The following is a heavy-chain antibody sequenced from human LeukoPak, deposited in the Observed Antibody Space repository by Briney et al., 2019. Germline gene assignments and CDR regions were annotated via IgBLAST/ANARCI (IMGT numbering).Heavy chain of an antibody. D-gene: IGHD2/OR15-2a*01. J-gene: IGHJ5*02. CDR1: GFTLSNSW. CDR3: ARAARADCTSPTCHSWLAP. Sequence: GGSLRLSCAASGFTLSNSWIHWVRQAPGKGLVWVSRINSDGSTTTYADSVKGRFTISRDNAKDTLYLQMNSLRAEDTAVYYCARAARADCTSPTCHSWLAPWGQGTQVTVSS. V-gene: IGHV3-74*01. CDR2: INSDGSTT.